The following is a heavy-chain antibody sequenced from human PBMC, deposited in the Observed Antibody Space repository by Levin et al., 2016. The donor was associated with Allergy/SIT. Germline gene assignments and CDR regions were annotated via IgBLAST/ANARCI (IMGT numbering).Heavy chain of an antibody. Sequence: WIRQPPGKGLEWVSVIYSGGSTYYADSVKGRFTISRDNSKNTLYLQMNSLRAEDTAVHYCARVEAEANWFDPWGQGTLVTVSS. D-gene: IGHD2-15*01. CDR2: IYSGGST. V-gene: IGHV3-66*01. J-gene: IGHJ5*02. CDR3: ARVEAEANWFDP.